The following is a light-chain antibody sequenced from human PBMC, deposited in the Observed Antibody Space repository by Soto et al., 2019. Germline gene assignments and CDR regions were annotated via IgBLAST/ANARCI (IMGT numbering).Light chain of an antibody. V-gene: IGLV2-8*01. CDR2: EVS. CDR3: SSYSASNNFGV. J-gene: IGLJ2*01. CDR1: SRDVGFYNF. Sequence: QSVLTQPPSASGSPGQSVTISCTGTSRDVGFYNFVSWYQQHPGKAPKLIIYEVSKRPSGVPDRFSGSKSGNTASLTVSGLQPEDEADYYCSSYSASNNFGVFGGGTKLTVL.